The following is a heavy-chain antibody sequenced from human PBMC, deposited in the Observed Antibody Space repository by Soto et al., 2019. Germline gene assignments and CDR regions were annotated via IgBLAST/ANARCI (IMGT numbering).Heavy chain of an antibody. D-gene: IGHD3-3*01. J-gene: IGHJ4*02. CDR1: GFTFSTYA. CDR2: ISYDGSNK. CDR3: ARHKRDLRFLEWSYYFDY. V-gene: IGHV3-30-3*01. Sequence: QVQLVESGGGVVQPGRSLRLSCAASGFTFSTYAIRWVRQAPGKGLEWVALISYDGSNKYYADSVKGRFTISRDNSKNTLYLQMNSLRAEDTAVYYCARHKRDLRFLEWSYYFDYWGQGTLVTVSS.